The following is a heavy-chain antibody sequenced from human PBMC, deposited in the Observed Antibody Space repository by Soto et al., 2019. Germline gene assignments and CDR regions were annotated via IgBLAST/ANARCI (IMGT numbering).Heavy chain of an antibody. J-gene: IGHJ6*03. D-gene: IGHD3-3*01. Sequence: ASVKVSCKASGYTFTSYYMHWVRQAPGQGLEWMGIINPSGGSTSYAQKFQGRVTMTTDTSTSTAYMELSSLRSDDTAVYYCARLGSYYDFWSGTGYYYYMDVWGKGTTVTVSS. CDR3: ARLGSYYDFWSGTGYYYYMDV. V-gene: IGHV1-46*01. CDR2: INPSGGST. CDR1: GYTFTSYY.